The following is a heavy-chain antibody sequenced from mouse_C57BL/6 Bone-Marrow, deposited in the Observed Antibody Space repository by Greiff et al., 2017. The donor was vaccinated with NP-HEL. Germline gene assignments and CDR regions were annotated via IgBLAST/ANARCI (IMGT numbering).Heavy chain of an antibody. CDR2: ISSGGSYT. J-gene: IGHJ1*03. Sequence: EVQVVESGGDLVKPGGSLKLSCAASGFTFSSYGMSWVRQTPDKRLGWVATISSGGSYTYYPDSVKGRFTISRDNAKNTLYLQMSSLKSEDTAMYYCARHRATVVAPWFDVWGTGTTVTVSS. D-gene: IGHD1-1*01. CDR3: ARHRATVVAPWFDV. CDR1: GFTFSSYG. V-gene: IGHV5-6*01.